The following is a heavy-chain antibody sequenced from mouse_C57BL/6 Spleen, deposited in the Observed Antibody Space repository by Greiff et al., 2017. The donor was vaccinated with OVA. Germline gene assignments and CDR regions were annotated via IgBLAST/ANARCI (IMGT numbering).Heavy chain of an antibody. V-gene: IGHV2-5*01. D-gene: IGHD1-2*01. CDR1: GFSLTSYG. Sequence: VMLVESGPGLVQPSQSLSITCTVSGFSLTSYGVHWVRQSPGKGLEWLGVIWRGGSTDYNAAFMSRLSITKDNSKSQVFFKMNSLQADDTAIYYCAKNPHYDGYAMDYWGQGTSVTVSS. CDR2: IWRGGST. J-gene: IGHJ4*01. CDR3: AKNPHYDGYAMDY.